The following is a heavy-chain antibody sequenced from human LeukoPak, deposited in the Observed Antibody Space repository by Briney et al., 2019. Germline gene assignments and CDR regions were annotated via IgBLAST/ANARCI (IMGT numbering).Heavy chain of an antibody. CDR2: VGGSGGNT. V-gene: IGHV3-23*01. CDR1: GFTFSSCA. D-gene: IGHD5-12*01. J-gene: IGHJ5*02. CDR3: AKAGYDYSNINWFDP. Sequence: GGSLRLSCAASGFTFSSCAMSWVRQAPGKGLEWVSAVGGSGGNTYYADSVKGRFTISRDNSKNTLYLQMNSLRADDTAVYFCAKAGYDYSNINWFDPWGQGTLVTVSS.